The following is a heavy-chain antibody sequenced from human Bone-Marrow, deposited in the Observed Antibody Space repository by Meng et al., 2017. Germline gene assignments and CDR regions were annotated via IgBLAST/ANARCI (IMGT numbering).Heavy chain of an antibody. J-gene: IGHJ4*02. D-gene: IGHD5-24*01. CDR1: GFTFSSYA. CDR2: ISYDGSNK. Sequence: QVHVVEAGGGVVQPGRSLRLSCAASGFTFSSYAMHWVRQAPGKGLEWVAVISYDGSNKYYADSVKGRFTISRDNSKNTLYLQMNSLRAEDTAVYYCTTTDVEMATTYDYWGQGTLVTVSS. V-gene: IGHV3-30*01. CDR3: TTTDVEMATTYDY.